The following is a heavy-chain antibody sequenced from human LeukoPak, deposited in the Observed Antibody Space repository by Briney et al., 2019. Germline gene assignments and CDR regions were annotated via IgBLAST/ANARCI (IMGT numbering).Heavy chain of an antibody. J-gene: IGHJ4*02. CDR2: MNPNSGNT. V-gene: IGHV1-8*01. Sequence: VASVKVSCKASGYTFTSYDINWVRQATGQGLEWMGWMNPNSGNTGYAQKFQVRVTMTRNTSISTAYMELSSLRSEDTAVYYCARAGGYCGRISCPYYFDYWGQGSLVAVSS. CDR3: ARAGGYCGRISCPYYFDY. D-gene: IGHD2-15*01. CDR1: GYTFTSYD.